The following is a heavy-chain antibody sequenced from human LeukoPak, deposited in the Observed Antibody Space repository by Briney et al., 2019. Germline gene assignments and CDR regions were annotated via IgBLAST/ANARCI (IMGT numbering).Heavy chain of an antibody. CDR2: ISSSSSYI. CDR3: ARDLGGDLDY. D-gene: IGHD4-17*01. J-gene: IGHJ4*02. Sequence: PGGSLRLSCAASGFTFSSYSMNWVRQAPGKGLEWVSSISSSSSYIYYADSVKGRFTISGDNAKNSLYLQMNSLRAEDTAVYYCARDLGGDLDYWGQGTLVTVSS. CDR1: GFTFSSYS. V-gene: IGHV3-21*01.